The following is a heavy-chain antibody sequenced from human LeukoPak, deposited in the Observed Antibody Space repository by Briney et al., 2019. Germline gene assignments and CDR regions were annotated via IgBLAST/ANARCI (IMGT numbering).Heavy chain of an antibody. CDR2: IKQDGSEK. J-gene: IGHJ6*03. CDR1: GFSFSSYA. CDR3: ARYYYYYMDV. V-gene: IGHV3-7*01. Sequence: GGSLRLSCAASGFSFSSYAMSWVRQAPGKGLEWVANIKQDGSEKYYVDSVKGRFTISRDNAKNSLYLQMNSLRAEDTAVYYCARYYYYYMDVWGKGTTVTVSS.